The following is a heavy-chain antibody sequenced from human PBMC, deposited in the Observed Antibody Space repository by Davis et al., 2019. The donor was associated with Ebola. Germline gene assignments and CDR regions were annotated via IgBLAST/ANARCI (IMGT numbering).Heavy chain of an antibody. D-gene: IGHD3-9*01. V-gene: IGHV3-15*01. CDR1: GFTSSNAW. J-gene: IGHJ4*02. CDR2: IKSKTNGGPP. CDR3: TTVISAYYDILTGYKAVDY. Sequence: GGSLRLSCAASGFTSSNAWMSWVRKAPGKGLEWVGRIKSKTNGGPPDYAAPVKARFTISRDDSKNTLYLQMNSLKTEDTAVYYCTTVISAYYDILTGYKAVDYWGQGTLVTVSS.